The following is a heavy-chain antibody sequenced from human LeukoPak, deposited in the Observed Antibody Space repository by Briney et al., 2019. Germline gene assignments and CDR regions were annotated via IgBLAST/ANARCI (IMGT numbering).Heavy chain of an antibody. CDR2: ISSSSSTI. D-gene: IGHD6-13*01. V-gene: IGHV3-48*04. J-gene: IGHJ6*02. CDR3: ARDQQLVSYYYYGMDV. Sequence: GSLRLSCAASGFTFSSYSMNWVRQAPGKGLEWVSYISSSSSTIYYADSVKGRFTISRDNAKNSLYLQMNSLRAEDTAVYYCARDQQLVSYYYYGMDVWGQGTTVTVSS. CDR1: GFTFSSYS.